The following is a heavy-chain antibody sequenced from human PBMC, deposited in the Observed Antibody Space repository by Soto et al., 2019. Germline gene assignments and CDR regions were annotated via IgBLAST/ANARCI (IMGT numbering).Heavy chain of an antibody. Sequence: EVQLVESGGGLVQPGGSLRLSCAVSGFTFSNYCMHWVRQAPGKGLVWVSTISPDGTIPAYTDSVKGRLAISRDNAKSTLFLQSNSLRPEDTAVYYCGRVRGDALDICGQVTRVTVSS. CDR2: ISPDGTIP. D-gene: IGHD3-10*01. CDR3: GRVRGDALDI. V-gene: IGHV3-74*03. J-gene: IGHJ3*02. CDR1: GFTFSNYC.